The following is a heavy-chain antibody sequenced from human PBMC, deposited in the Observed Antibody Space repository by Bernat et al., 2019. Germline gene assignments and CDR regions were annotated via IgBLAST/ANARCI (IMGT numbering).Heavy chain of an antibody. CDR3: AGGRGIAGLDY. Sequence: EVQLVETGGGLIQPGGSLRLSCAASGFSVSNNYMNWVRQAPGKGLDWISVLYSDGTTDYADSVKGRFTIPRDNSKNTLFLQMNTLRAEDTAVYYCAGGRGIAGLDYWGQGTLVTVSS. CDR2: LYSDGTT. J-gene: IGHJ4*02. V-gene: IGHV3-53*02. D-gene: IGHD6-13*01. CDR1: GFSVSNNY.